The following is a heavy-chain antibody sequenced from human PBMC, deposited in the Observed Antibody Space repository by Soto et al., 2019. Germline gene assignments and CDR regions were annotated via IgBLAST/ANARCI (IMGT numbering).Heavy chain of an antibody. J-gene: IGHJ6*02. D-gene: IGHD5-12*01. V-gene: IGHV3-21*01. CDR3: ARGRNSGSDYPNYYYGMDV. CDR2: ISSSSSYI. Sequence: EVQLVESGGGLVKPGGSLRLSCAASGFTFSSYSMNWVRQAPGKGLEWVSSISSSSSYIYYADSVKGRFTISRDNAKNSLYLQRNSLRAEVTAVYYCARGRNSGSDYPNYYYGMDVWGQGTTVTVS. CDR1: GFTFSSYS.